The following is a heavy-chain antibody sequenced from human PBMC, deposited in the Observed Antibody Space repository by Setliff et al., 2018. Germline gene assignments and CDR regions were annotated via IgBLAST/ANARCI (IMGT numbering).Heavy chain of an antibody. CDR3: ARAGRAVVNAFDI. CDR2: MNPNSGNT. D-gene: IGHD2-15*01. V-gene: IGHV1-8*01. J-gene: IGHJ3*02. Sequence: VKVSCKASGYTFTSYDINWVRQATGQGLEWMGWMNPNSGNTGYAQRFQGRVTMTRNTSISTAYMELSSLRSEDTAVYYCARAGRAVVNAFDIWGQGTMVTVSS. CDR1: GYTFTSYD.